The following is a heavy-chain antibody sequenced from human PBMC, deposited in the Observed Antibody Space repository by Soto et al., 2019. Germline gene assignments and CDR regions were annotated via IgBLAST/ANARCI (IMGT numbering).Heavy chain of an antibody. J-gene: IGHJ4*02. Sequence: WGALLVSCAASVFTFSSYAMGLVRQAPGKGLEWVSAISGGGGSTDYVDSVKGRFTISRDISKNTLYLHMNSLRAEDTSVYYCAKLQAYSYGPGAYFDYWGQGTMVTVSS. CDR1: VFTFSSYA. V-gene: IGHV3-23*01. D-gene: IGHD5-18*01. CDR2: ISGGGGST. CDR3: AKLQAYSYGPGAYFDY.